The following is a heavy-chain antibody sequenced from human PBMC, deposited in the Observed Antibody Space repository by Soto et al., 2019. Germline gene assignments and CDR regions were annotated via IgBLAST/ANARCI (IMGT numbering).Heavy chain of an antibody. CDR3: ARAGSSSDFWSGYYSRNEY. V-gene: IGHV3-74*01. Sequence: GGSLRLSCAASGFTFSSYWMHWVRQAPGKGLVWVSRINSDGSSTSYADSVKGRFTISRDNAKNTLYLQMNSLRAEDTAVYYCARAGSSSDFWSGYYSRNEYWGQGTLVTVSS. CDR1: GFTFSSYW. D-gene: IGHD3-3*01. J-gene: IGHJ4*02. CDR2: INSDGSST.